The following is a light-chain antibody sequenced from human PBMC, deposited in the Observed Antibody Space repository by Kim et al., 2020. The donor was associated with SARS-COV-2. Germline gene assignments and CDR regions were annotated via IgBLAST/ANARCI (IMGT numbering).Light chain of an antibody. CDR1: QSVLYSSNNKNY. CDR2: WAS. J-gene: IGKJ2*01. CDR3: QQYYSTPYT. Sequence: RATINCKSSQSVLYSSNNKNYLAWYQQKPGQPPKLLIYWASTRESGVPDRFSGSGSGTDFTLTISRLQAEDVAVYYCQQYYSTPYTFGQGTKLEI. V-gene: IGKV4-1*01.